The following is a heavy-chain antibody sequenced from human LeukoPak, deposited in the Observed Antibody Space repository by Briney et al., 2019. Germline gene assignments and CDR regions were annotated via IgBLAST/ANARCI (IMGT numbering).Heavy chain of an antibody. CDR3: ARGGNWPDY. Sequence: GSLRLSCAAPGFTFSSYWMSWVRQAPGKGLEWVANIKQDGSDKYYVDSVKGRFTISRDDAKSSLYLQMNSLRAEDTAVYYCARGGNWPDYWGQGTLVTVSS. V-gene: IGHV3-7*01. CDR1: GFTFSSYW. CDR2: IKQDGSDK. J-gene: IGHJ4*02. D-gene: IGHD1-1*01.